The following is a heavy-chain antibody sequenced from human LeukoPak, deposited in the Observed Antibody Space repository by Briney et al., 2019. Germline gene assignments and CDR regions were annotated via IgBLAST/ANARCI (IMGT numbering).Heavy chain of an antibody. CDR1: GFTFSTYS. CDR2: ITSGSGAI. V-gene: IGHV3-48*01. Sequence: GGSLRLSCAASGFTFSTYSMNWVRQAPGKGLEWVSYITSGSGAIYYADSVKGRFTISRDNSKNTLYLQMNSLRAEDTAVYYCAKDESSNYYDSSGYNYWGQGTLVTVSS. J-gene: IGHJ4*02. D-gene: IGHD3-22*01. CDR3: AKDESSNYYDSSGYNY.